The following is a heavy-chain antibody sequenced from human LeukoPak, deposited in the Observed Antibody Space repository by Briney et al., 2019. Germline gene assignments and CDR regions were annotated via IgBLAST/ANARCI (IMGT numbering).Heavy chain of an antibody. V-gene: IGHV3-23*01. D-gene: IGHD1-1*01. Sequence: GGSLRLSCAASGFTFSSYAVSWVRQAPGKGLEWVSGIGGSGYTTDYSDSVKGRFTISRDNSNNTLFLQMNSLRAEDTAVYYCVSDDALEVYWGQGSLVTVSS. CDR3: VSDDALEVY. J-gene: IGHJ4*02. CDR1: GFTFSSYA. CDR2: IGGSGYTT.